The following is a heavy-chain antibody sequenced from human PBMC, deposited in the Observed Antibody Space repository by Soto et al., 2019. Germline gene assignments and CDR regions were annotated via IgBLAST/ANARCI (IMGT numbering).Heavy chain of an antibody. J-gene: IGHJ6*02. D-gene: IGHD7-27*01. Sequence: ECLKISFKGSGDSFTSYWIGWVRQIPGKGLEWMGIIYPGDSDTRYSPSFQGQVTISADKSISTAYLQWSSLKASDTAMYYCARWTGAFLGDKYYYYGMDVWGQGTTVTVSS. CDR1: GDSFTSYW. CDR2: IYPGDSDT. V-gene: IGHV5-51*01. CDR3: ARWTGAFLGDKYYYYGMDV.